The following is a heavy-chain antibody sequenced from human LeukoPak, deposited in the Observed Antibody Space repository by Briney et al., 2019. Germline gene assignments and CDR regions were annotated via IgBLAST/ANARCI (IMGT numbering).Heavy chain of an antibody. CDR1: GFTFSSYG. Sequence: GGSLRLSCAASGFTFSSYGMHWVRQAPGKGLEWVAVISYDGSNKYYADSAKGRFTISRDNSKNTLYLQMNSLRAEDTAVYYCAVRCSGSTSCYKYGMDVWGQGTTVTVSS. CDR3: AVRCSGSTSCYKYGMDV. CDR2: ISYDGSNK. V-gene: IGHV3-30*03. D-gene: IGHD2-2*02. J-gene: IGHJ6*02.